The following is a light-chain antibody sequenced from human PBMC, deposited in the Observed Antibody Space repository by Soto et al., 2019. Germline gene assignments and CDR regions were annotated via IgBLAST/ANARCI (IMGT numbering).Light chain of an antibody. Sequence: EIVMTQSPATLSVSPGERVTLSCRASQSISSDLAWVQLKRGQAPRLLSYGASTRAPGIPARFSGSGSGTEFTLTISSLQSEDVAFYYCKQHNHWPTFGPGTEVEIK. J-gene: IGKJ1*01. CDR3: KQHNHWPT. V-gene: IGKV3-15*01. CDR2: GAS. CDR1: QSISSD.